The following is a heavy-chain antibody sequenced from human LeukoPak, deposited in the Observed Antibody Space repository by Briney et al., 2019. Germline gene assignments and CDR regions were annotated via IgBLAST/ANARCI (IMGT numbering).Heavy chain of an antibody. V-gene: IGHV3-21*01. CDR3: AKTTVTQTNWFDP. J-gene: IGHJ5*02. CDR1: GFTFSSYE. CDR2: ISSSSSYI. D-gene: IGHD4-17*01. Sequence: GGSLRLSCAASGFTFSSYEMNWVRQAPGKGLEWVSSISSSSSYIYYADSVKGRFTISRDNAKNSLYLQMNSLRAEDTAVYYCAKTTVTQTNWFDPWGQGTLVTVSS.